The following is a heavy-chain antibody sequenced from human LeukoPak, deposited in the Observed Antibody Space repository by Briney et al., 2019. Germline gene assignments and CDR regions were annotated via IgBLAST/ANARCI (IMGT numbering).Heavy chain of an antibody. CDR1: GYSMSSGYY. Sequence: SETLSLTCTVSGYSMSSGYYWGWIRQPPGKGLEWIGSIYHSGSTYYNPSLKSRVTISVDTSKKQFSLKLSSVTAADTAVYYCARARPPSDSTHFDYWGREPWSPSPQ. D-gene: IGHD6-6*01. CDR3: ARARPPSDSTHFDY. CDR2: IYHSGST. V-gene: IGHV4-38-2*02. J-gene: IGHJ4*02.